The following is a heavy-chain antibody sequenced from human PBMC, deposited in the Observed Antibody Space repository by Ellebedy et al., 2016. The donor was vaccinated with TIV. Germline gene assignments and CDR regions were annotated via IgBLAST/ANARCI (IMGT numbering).Heavy chain of an antibody. CDR3: ASGAERPYNY. D-gene: IGHD3-10*01. CDR1: GGSTASSQYY. CDR2: IHSSGST. Sequence: SETLSLTXSVSGGSTASSQYYWGWVRQPPGKGLEWIGSIHSSGSTYYSPSFKSRVTMSLDTSKNQFSLKLSSVTAADTAVYYCASGAERPYNYWGQGALVTVSS. V-gene: IGHV4-39*07. J-gene: IGHJ4*02.